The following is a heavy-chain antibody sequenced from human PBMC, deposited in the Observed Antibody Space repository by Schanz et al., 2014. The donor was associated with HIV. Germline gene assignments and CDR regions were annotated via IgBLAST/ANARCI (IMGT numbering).Heavy chain of an antibody. V-gene: IGHV1-2*02. J-gene: IGHJ6*02. Sequence: QVQLVQSGAEVKKPGASVKVSCKASGYTFTGYYMHWGRQAPGQGLEWMGWINPTSGGTNYAQKFQGRVTMTRDTSISTAYMELSRLRSDDTAVYYCASDLSVYSSSSSVWGQGTTVTVSS. CDR1: GYTFTGYY. CDR3: ASDLSVYSSSSSV. D-gene: IGHD6-13*01. CDR2: INPTSGGT.